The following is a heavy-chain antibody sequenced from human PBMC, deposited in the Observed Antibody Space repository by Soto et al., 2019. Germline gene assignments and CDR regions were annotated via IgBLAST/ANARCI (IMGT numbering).Heavy chain of an antibody. CDR3: ARGDCSSTCYIGY. J-gene: IGHJ4*02. V-gene: IGHV3-48*03. D-gene: IGHD2-2*02. CDR2: ITSSGGAV. CDR1: GFNFSNYE. Sequence: VQLVESGGGLVQPGGSLRLSCAASGFNFSNYEMNWVRQAPGKGLEWISYITSSGGAVFYADSVKGRFTISRDNAKASLFLQMNSLRVEDTAVYYCARGDCSSTCYIGYWGQGARVTVSS.